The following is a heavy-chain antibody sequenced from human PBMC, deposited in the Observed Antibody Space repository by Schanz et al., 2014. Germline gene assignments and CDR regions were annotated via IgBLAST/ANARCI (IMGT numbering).Heavy chain of an antibody. J-gene: IGHJ4*02. Sequence: QVHLVQSGAEVKRPGASVKVSCKASEYSFTSYSMHWVRQAPGQRLEWMGWINTGSGDTKYSQNFQGRVTMTTDTSTSTVYMKLRSLRSDDTAVYYCARSAGRDFWSGYYTRFDYWGQGTLVTVSS. CDR2: INTGSGDT. D-gene: IGHD3-3*01. CDR1: EYSFTSYS. CDR3: ARSAGRDFWSGYYTRFDY. V-gene: IGHV1-3*04.